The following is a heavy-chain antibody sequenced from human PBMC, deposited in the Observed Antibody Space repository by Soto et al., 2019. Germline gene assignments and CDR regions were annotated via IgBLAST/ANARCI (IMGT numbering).Heavy chain of an antibody. Sequence: ASVKVSCKASGYTFTSYYMHWVRQAPGQGLEWMGIINPSGGSTSYAQKFQGRVTMTRDTSTSTVYMELSSLRSEDTAVYYCASAGYDIWTGRYSYGMEVWGEGTTVTVSS. J-gene: IGHJ6*04. CDR3: ASAGYDIWTGRYSYGMEV. V-gene: IGHV1-46*01. D-gene: IGHD3-9*01. CDR2: INPSGGST. CDR1: GYTFTSYY.